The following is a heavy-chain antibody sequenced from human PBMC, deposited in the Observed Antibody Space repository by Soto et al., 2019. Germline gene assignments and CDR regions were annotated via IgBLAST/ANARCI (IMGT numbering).Heavy chain of an antibody. CDR1: GFTYNNYW. J-gene: IGHJ6*02. CDR2: INSDGSNT. D-gene: IGHD5-18*01. Sequence: EVQLVESGGGLVQPGGSLRLSCAAAGFTYNNYWMHWVRQAPGKGLVWVSRINSDGSNTFYADYVKGRFSISRDNAKNTVDMDMNSLRSEDTAVYYFARGLQNRYGMDVWGQGTKVTV. CDR3: ARGLQNRYGMDV. V-gene: IGHV3-74*01.